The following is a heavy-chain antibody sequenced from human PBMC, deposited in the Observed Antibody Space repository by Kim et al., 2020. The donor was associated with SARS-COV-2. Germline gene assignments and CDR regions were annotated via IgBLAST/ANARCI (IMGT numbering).Heavy chain of an antibody. CDR3: TRDGKSGNFDY. Sequence: ASVKVSCKAFGYIFTSNSIQWVRQAPGQMPEWMGWIDTATGDVKYSQTLQGRVTFTRDASASTAYMQLSSLRSEDTAFYYCTRDGKSGNFDYWGQGTLVTVSS. J-gene: IGHJ4*02. CDR2: IDTATGDV. D-gene: IGHD1-26*01. CDR1: GYIFTSNS. V-gene: IGHV1-3*04.